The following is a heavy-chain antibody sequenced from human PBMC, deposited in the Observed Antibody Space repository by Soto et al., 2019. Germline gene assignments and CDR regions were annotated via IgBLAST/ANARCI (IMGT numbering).Heavy chain of an antibody. CDR1: GYSFTSYW. J-gene: IGHJ6*02. D-gene: IGHD2-15*01. V-gene: IGHV5-10-1*01. CDR3: ARLIWCSGGTCLAYSMDA. CDR2: IDPGDSYS. Sequence: GESLKISCKGSGYSFTSYWITWVRQMPGKGLEWMGRIDPGDSYSNYSPSFQGHVTISADKSISTAYLQWSSLKASDTAMYYCARLIWCSGGTCLAYSMDACGQGTTFTVSS.